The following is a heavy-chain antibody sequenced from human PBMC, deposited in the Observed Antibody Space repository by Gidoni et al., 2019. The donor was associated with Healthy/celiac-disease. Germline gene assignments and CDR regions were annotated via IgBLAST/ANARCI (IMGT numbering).Heavy chain of an antibody. Sequence: EVQLVESGGGLVQPGGSLRLSCSASGFTFSSYAMHWVRQAPGKGLEYVSAISSNGGSTYYADSVKGRFTISRDNSKNTLYLQMSSLRAEDTAVYYCVKPDDYGVFDYWGQGTLVTVSS. CDR3: VKPDDYGVFDY. CDR1: GFTFSSYA. V-gene: IGHV3-64D*06. CDR2: ISSNGGST. J-gene: IGHJ4*02. D-gene: IGHD4-17*01.